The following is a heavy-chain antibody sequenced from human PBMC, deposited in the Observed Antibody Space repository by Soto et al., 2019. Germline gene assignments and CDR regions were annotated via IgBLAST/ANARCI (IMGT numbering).Heavy chain of an antibody. D-gene: IGHD5-18*01. CDR1: SGSISGNDW. Sequence: QVQLQESGPGLVKPSGTLSLTCAVSSGSISGNDWWSWVRQHPGKGLEWIGQIYHTGSTNYNPSLTSRVTIAIDKSKNQFSLNLRSVTAADTAFYYCAKTRGYSYGYNAFDIWGQGTMVTVSS. V-gene: IGHV4-4*02. CDR3: AKTRGYSYGYNAFDI. CDR2: IYHTGST. J-gene: IGHJ3*02.